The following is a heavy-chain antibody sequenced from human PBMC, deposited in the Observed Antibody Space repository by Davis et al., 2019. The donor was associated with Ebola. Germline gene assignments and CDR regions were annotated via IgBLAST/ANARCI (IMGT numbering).Heavy chain of an antibody. CDR2: ISSSSSYI. V-gene: IGHV3-21*01. CDR1: GFTFSSYS. Sequence: PGGSLRLSCAASGFTFSSYSMNWVRQAPGKGLEWVSSISSSSSYIYYADSVKGRFTISRDNAQNSLYLQMNSLRDEDTAVYYCASSLRTTVTPFDYWGQGTLVTVSS. CDR3: ASSLRTTVTPFDY. D-gene: IGHD4-17*01. J-gene: IGHJ4*02.